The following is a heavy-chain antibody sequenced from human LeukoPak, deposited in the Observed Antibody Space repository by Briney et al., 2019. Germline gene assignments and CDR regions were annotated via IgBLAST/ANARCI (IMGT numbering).Heavy chain of an antibody. CDR1: GGTFRNSA. V-gene: IGHV1-69*13. CDR2: IISIFGTP. D-gene: IGHD6-13*01. CDR3: AIVGGGGIGMGILGSLDY. Sequence: ASVKVSCKASGGTFRNSAINWVRQAPGQGLDWIASIISIFGTPNYADNFQGRVTITADESTRAAYVELSGLSAEDAAAYYCAIVGGGGIGMGILGSLDYWGQGSLVIVSS. J-gene: IGHJ4*02.